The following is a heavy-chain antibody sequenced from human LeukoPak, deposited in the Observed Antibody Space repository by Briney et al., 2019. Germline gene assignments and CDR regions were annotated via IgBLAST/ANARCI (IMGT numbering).Heavy chain of an antibody. CDR1: GFTFTNNW. J-gene: IGHJ4*02. D-gene: IGHD6-6*01. CDR2: IKHDGSGK. CDR3: VRALGSSSADY. V-gene: IGHV3-7*01. Sequence: GGSLTLSCAAPGFTFTNNWMSWGRQAPGKGLEWGANIKHDGSGKYYVDSVESRFTISRDNAKTSLSLQMNSRRGEDTAVYYCVRALGSSSADYWGQGTLVTVSS.